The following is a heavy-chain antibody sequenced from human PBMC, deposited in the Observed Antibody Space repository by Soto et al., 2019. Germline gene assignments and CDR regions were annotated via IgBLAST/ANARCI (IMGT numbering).Heavy chain of an antibody. CDR1: GFTFSSYA. D-gene: IGHD2-15*01. CDR2: ISGSGGST. CDR3: AKDRTKVVVAANDY. V-gene: IGHV3-23*01. Sequence: VGSLRLSCAASGFTFSSYAMSWVRQAPGNGLEWVSAISGSGGSTYYADSVKGRFTISRDNSKNTLYLQMNSLRAEDTAVYYCAKDRTKVVVAANDYWGQGTLVTVSS. J-gene: IGHJ4*02.